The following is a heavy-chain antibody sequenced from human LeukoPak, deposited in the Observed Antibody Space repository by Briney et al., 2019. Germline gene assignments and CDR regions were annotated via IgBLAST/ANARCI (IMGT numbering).Heavy chain of an antibody. J-gene: IGHJ3*02. Sequence: PGGSLRLSFAASGFTFSSYAMSWVRQAPGKGLEWVANIKQDGSEKYYVDSVKGRFTISRDNAKNSLYLQMNSLRAEDTAVYYCASSDIVVVPADPGDAFDIWGQGTMVTVSS. V-gene: IGHV3-7*01. D-gene: IGHD2-2*01. CDR1: GFTFSSYA. CDR3: ASSDIVVVPADPGDAFDI. CDR2: IKQDGSEK.